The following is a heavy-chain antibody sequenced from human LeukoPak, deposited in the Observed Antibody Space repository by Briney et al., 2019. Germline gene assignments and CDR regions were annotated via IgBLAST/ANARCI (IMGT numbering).Heavy chain of an antibody. J-gene: IGHJ3*02. D-gene: IGHD4-23*01. CDR3: AREGVTRYQDAFDI. CDR2: INPNSGGT. V-gene: IGHV1-2*02. Sequence: ASVKVSCKASGYTFTGYYMHWVRQAPGQGLEWMGWINPNSGGTNYAQKFQGRVTMTRDTSISTAYMELSRLRSDDTAVYYCAREGVTRYQDAFDIWGQGTMVTVSS. CDR1: GYTFTGYY.